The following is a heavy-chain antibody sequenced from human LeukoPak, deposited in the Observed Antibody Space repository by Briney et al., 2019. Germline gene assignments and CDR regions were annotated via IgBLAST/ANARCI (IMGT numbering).Heavy chain of an antibody. CDR1: GGSLSGHY. CDR2: IYYTGTT. V-gene: IGHV4-59*11. D-gene: IGHD2-2*01. Sequence: SETLSLTCTVGGGSLSGHYWGWMRQPPGKGLELVGHIYYTGTTFYNPSLNSRVTITLDTSRNQFSLRLTSVIAADTAVYYCARFSWGCSTASCYLTNWGQGALVTVSS. J-gene: IGHJ4*02. CDR3: ARFSWGCSTASCYLTN.